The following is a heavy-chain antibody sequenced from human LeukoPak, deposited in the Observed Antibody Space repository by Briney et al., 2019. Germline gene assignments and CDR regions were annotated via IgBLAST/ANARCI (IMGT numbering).Heavy chain of an antibody. CDR3: ARPPYSSGSFDL. V-gene: IGHV3-7*02. CDR1: GFTFSSYW. J-gene: IGHJ2*01. D-gene: IGHD6-19*01. Sequence: PGGSLRLSCAASGFTFSSYWMSWVRQAPGKGLEWVANIKQDGSEKYYVGSVKGRFTVSRDNAKNTLYLQMNSLRAEDTAVYYCARPPYSSGSFDLWGRGTLVTVSS. CDR2: IKQDGSEK.